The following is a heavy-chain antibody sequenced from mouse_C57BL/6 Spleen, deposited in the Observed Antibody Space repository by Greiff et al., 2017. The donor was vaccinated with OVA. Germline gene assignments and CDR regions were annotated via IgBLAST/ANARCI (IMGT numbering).Heavy chain of an antibody. CDR2: IDPENGDT. CDR1: GFNIKDDY. J-gene: IGHJ3*01. V-gene: IGHV14-4*01. CDR3: TTPCDSNFAWFAY. Sequence: EVQLQQSGAELVRPGASVKLSCTASGFNIKDDYMHWVKQRPEQGLEWIGWIDPENGDTDYASKFQGKATITADTSSNTAYLQLSSLTSEDTAVYYCTTPCDSNFAWFAYWGQGTLVTVSA. D-gene: IGHD2-5*01.